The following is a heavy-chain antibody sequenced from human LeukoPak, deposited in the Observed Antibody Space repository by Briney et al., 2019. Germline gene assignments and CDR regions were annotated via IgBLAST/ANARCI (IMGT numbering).Heavy chain of an antibody. CDR1: GFTFDDYG. D-gene: IGHD1-26*01. J-gene: IGHJ6*03. V-gene: IGHV3-20*04. CDR3: ARRGVSGRYPLYYYYMDV. Sequence: GGSLRLSCAASGFTFDDYGMSWVRQAPGKGLEWVSGINWNGGSTGYADSVKGRFTISRDNAKNSLYLQMNSLRAEDTALYYCARRGVSGRYPLYYYYMDVWGEGTTVTVSS. CDR2: INWNGGST.